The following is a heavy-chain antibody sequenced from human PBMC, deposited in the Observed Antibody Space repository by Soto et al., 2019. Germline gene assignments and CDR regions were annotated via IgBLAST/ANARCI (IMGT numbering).Heavy chain of an antibody. V-gene: IGHV1-69*01. J-gene: IGHJ4*02. D-gene: IGHD5-18*01. CDR2: IIPIFGTA. Sequence: SVKVSCKASGGTFSSYAISWVRQAPVQGLEWMGGIIPIFGTANYAQKFQGRVTITADESTSTAYMELSSLRSEDTAVYYCARAITGTYSYGLLNYWGQGTLVTVSS. CDR1: GGTFSSYA. CDR3: ARAITGTYSYGLLNY.